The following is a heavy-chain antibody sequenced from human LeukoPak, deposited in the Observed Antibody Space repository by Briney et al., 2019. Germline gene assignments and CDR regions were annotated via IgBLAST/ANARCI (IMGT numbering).Heavy chain of an antibody. D-gene: IGHD3-10*01. CDR1: GGTFSSYA. Sequence: SVKASCKASGGTFSSYAISWVRQAPGQGLEWMGGIIPIFGTANYAQKFQGRVTITADESTSTAYMELSSLRSEDTAVYYCARCKVDGSGYYYYYGMDVWGQGTTVTVSS. CDR3: ARCKVDGSGYYYYYGMDV. J-gene: IGHJ6*02. CDR2: IIPIFGTA. V-gene: IGHV1-69*13.